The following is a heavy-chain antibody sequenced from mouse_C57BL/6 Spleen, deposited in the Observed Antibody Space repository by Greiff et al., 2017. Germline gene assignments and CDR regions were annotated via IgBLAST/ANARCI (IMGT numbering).Heavy chain of an antibody. Sequence: QVQLQQPGAELVMPGASVKLSCKASGYTFTSYWMHWVKQRPGQGLEWIGEIDPSDSYTNYNQKFKGKSTLTVDKSSSTAYMQLSSLTSEDSAVYYCARSRDRWLLLDVWGTGTTVTVAS. CDR1: GYTFTSYW. D-gene: IGHD2-3*01. CDR3: ARSRDRWLLLDV. J-gene: IGHJ1*03. V-gene: IGHV1-69*01. CDR2: IDPSDSYT.